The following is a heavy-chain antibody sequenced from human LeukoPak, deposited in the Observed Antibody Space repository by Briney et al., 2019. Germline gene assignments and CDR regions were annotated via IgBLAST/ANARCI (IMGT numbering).Heavy chain of an antibody. CDR2: IYHGGST. D-gene: IGHD6-19*01. V-gene: IGHV4-4*02. CDR3: ARDGAATVAGYAFDI. Sequence: SETLSLTCAVSGGSISTTDWWSWVRQPPGKGLEWIGQIYHGGSTNYNPSLKSRVTISVDKSKNQFSLKLISLTAADTAVFYCARDGAATVAGYAFDIWGQGTMVTVSS. CDR1: GGSISTTDW. J-gene: IGHJ3*02.